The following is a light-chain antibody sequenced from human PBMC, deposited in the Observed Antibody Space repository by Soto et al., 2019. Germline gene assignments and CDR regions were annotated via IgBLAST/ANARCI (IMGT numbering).Light chain of an antibody. CDR2: DVS. CDR1: QSISNW. V-gene: IGKV1-5*01. CDR3: QHYNSYSEA. Sequence: DIQMTPSPSPLSASVGDRVTITCRASQSISNWLAWYQQKPGKAPTLLIYDVSRLESGVPSRFSGSGSGTEFTLTINSLQPDDFATYYCQHYNSYSEAFGQGTKVDIK. J-gene: IGKJ1*01.